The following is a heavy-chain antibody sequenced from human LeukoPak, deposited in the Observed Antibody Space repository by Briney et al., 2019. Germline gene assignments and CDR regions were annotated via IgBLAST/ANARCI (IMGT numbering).Heavy chain of an antibody. Sequence: PSETLSLTCAVYGGSFSGYYWSWIRQPPGKGLEWIGEINHSGSTYYNPSLKSRVTISLDTSKNHFSLKLTSVTAADTAVYYCARHDGDCSNTSCLNWFDPWGQGTLVTVSS. D-gene: IGHD2-2*01. V-gene: IGHV4-34*01. CDR1: GGSFSGYY. CDR2: INHSGST. CDR3: ARHDGDCSNTSCLNWFDP. J-gene: IGHJ5*02.